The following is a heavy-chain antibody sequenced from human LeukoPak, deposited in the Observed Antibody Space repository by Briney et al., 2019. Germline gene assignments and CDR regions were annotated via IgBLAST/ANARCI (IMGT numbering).Heavy chain of an antibody. Sequence: ASVKVSCKASGGTFSSYAISWVRQAPGQGLEWMGGITPIFGTAKYAQKVQGRVTMSTDESTSTAYMELSSLRSEDTAVYYCARVVVVPAAAPDYWGQGTLVTVSS. CDR1: GGTFSSYA. CDR2: ITPIFGTA. V-gene: IGHV1-69*05. J-gene: IGHJ4*02. CDR3: ARVVVVPAAAPDY. D-gene: IGHD2-2*01.